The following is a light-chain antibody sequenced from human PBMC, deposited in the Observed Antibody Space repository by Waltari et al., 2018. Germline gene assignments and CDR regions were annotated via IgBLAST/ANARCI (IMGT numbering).Light chain of an antibody. CDR2: GNS. J-gene: IGLJ2*01. CDR3: QSYDSSLSAF. V-gene: IGLV1-40*01. Sequence: QSVLTQPPSVSGAPGQRVTISCTGSSSNIGAGYDVHWYQQLPGTAPKLLIYGNSNRPSGVPDRVSGSKSGTSASLAITGLQAEDEADYYCQSYDSSLSAFFGGGTKLTVL. CDR1: SSNIGAGYD.